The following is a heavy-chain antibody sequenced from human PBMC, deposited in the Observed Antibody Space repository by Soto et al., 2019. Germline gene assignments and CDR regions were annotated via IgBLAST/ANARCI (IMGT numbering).Heavy chain of an antibody. J-gene: IGHJ5*02. D-gene: IGHD6-6*01. CDR3: ARSAGIAARPGIEVNWFDP. Sequence: ASVKVSCKASGGTFSSYAISWVRQAPGQGLEWMGGIIPIFGTANYAQKFQGRVTITADESTSTAYMELSSLRSEDTAVYYCARSAGIAARPGIEVNWFDPWGQGTLVTVSS. V-gene: IGHV1-69*13. CDR1: GGTFSSYA. CDR2: IIPIFGTA.